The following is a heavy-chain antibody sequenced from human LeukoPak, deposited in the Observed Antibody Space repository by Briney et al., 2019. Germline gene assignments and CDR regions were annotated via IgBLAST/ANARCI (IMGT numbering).Heavy chain of an antibody. CDR3: ARENWSNDY. J-gene: IGHJ4*02. V-gene: IGHV3-7*01. Sequence: VGSLRVSCAASGFTFTTYYMTSVRQAPGKGREWLADISEDGRTKYYADSVEGRYAISRDNAINSVFLQMNSVRAEDTAVYYCARENWSNDYWGQGTLVTVSS. D-gene: IGHD1-1*01. CDR1: GFTFTTYY. CDR2: ISEDGRTK.